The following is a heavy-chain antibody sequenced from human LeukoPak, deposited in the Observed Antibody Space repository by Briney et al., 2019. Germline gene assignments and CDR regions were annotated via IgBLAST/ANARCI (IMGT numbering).Heavy chain of an antibody. J-gene: IGHJ4*02. V-gene: IGHV4-34*01. CDR3: ASRGYSGEIDY. CDR2: INHSGST. D-gene: IGHD5-12*01. CDR1: GGSFSGYY. Sequence: KSSETLSLTCAVYGGSFSGYYWSWIRQPPGKGLEWIGEINHSGSTNYNPSLKSRVTISVDTSKNQFSLKLSSVTAADTAVYYCASRGYSGEIDYWGQGTLVTVSS.